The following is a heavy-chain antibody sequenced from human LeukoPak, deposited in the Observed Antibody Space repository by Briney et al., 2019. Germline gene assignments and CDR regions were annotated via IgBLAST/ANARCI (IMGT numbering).Heavy chain of an antibody. CDR2: INPSGGST. CDR3: AKTGYYPLGAFDI. D-gene: IGHD3-9*01. CDR1: GYTFTSYY. J-gene: IGHJ3*02. Sequence: ASVKVSCRASGYTFTSYYMHWVRQAPGQGLEWVGIINPSGGSTSYAQKFQGRVTMTRDTSTSTVYMELSSLRSEDTAVYYCAKTGYYPLGAFDIWGQGTMVTVSS. V-gene: IGHV1-46*01.